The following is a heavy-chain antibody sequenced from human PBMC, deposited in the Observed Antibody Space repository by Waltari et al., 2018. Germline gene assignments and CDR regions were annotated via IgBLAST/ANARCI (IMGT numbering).Heavy chain of an antibody. J-gene: IGHJ1*01. D-gene: IGHD6-6*01. CDR2: RWYDGSNK. CDR1: GFTFSSYG. Sequence: QVQLVESGGGVVQPGRSLRLSCAASGFTFSSYGMHWVRQAPGKGLEWVAVRWYDGSNKYYADSVKGRFTISRDNSKNTLYLQMNSLRAEDTAVYYCARDRPQYSSSGYFQHWGQGTLVTVSS. V-gene: IGHV3-33*01. CDR3: ARDRPQYSSSGYFQH.